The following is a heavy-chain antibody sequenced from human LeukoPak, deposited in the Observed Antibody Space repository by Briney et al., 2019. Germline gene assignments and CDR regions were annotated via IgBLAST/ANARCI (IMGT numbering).Heavy chain of an antibody. D-gene: IGHD2-2*02. Sequence: ASVMVSCKASGYTYTNHGITWVRQAPGQGLEWMGWISAYNRDTRYAQNFLGRVTLITESSTNTAYMELSSLRSDDTAVYYCAREPSNTRAGAPLFDSWGQGKLFTVSA. CDR3: AREPSNTRAGAPLFDS. J-gene: IGHJ4*02. CDR2: ISAYNRDT. CDR1: GYTYTNHG. V-gene: IGHV1-18*04.